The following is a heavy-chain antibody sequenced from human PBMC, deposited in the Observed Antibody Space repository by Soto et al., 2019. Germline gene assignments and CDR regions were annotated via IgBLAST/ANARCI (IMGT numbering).Heavy chain of an antibody. CDR2: FYWNDDK. CDR1: GFSLSTSGVG. Sequence: QITLKESGPTLVKPTQTLTLTCTFSGFSLSTSGVGVGWIRQPPGKALEWLALFYWNDDKRYSPSLKSRLTITKDASKNQVVLTMTNMDPVDTATYYCAHSYEYCSGGSCSWFDPWGQGTLVTVSS. V-gene: IGHV2-5*01. J-gene: IGHJ5*02. CDR3: AHSYEYCSGGSCSWFDP. D-gene: IGHD2-15*01.